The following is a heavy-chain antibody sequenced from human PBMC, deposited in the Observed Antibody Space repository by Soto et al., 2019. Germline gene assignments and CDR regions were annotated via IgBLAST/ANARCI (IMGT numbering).Heavy chain of an antibody. CDR3: ARRMVAAIADY. CDR2: INHSGST. CDR1: GGSFSGYY. D-gene: IGHD2-15*01. V-gene: IGHV4-34*01. Sequence: SETLSLTCAVYGGSFSGYYWSWIRQPPGKGLEWIGEINHSGSTNYNPSLKSRVTISVDTSKNQFSLKLSSVTAADTAVYHCARRMVAAIADYWGQGTLVTVSS. J-gene: IGHJ4*02.